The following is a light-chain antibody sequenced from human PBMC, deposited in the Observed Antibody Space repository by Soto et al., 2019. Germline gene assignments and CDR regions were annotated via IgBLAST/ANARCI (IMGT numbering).Light chain of an antibody. CDR2: GGA. V-gene: IGKV3-20*01. J-gene: IGKJ1*01. Sequence: EIVLTQSPGTLSLSPGESATLSCRASQTIGSSYLAWYQQRPGQAPRLLIYGGANRATGIPDRFSATGSETDFTLAISRLEPEDFAVYYCQQYRTPSQTFGQGTKVDSK. CDR3: QQYRTPSQT. CDR1: QTIGSSY.